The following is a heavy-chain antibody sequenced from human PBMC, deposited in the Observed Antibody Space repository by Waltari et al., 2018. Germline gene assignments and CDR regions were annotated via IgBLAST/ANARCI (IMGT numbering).Heavy chain of an antibody. CDR1: GYTFTSYD. Sequence: QVQLVQSGAEVKKPGASVTVSCKASGYTFTSYDINCVRQATGQGLEWMGWMNPNSGNTGYAQKFQGRVTMTRNTSISTAYMELSSLRSEDTAVYYCARRITMVRGVRPDAFDIWGQGTMVTVSS. D-gene: IGHD3-10*01. J-gene: IGHJ3*02. CDR3: ARRITMVRGVRPDAFDI. CDR2: MNPNSGNT. V-gene: IGHV1-8*01.